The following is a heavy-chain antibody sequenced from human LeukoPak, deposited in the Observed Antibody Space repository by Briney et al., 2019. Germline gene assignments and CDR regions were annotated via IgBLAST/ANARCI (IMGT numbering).Heavy chain of an antibody. V-gene: IGHV3-66*02. CDR2: IYSGGSR. D-gene: IGHD3-22*01. J-gene: IGHJ4*02. CDR1: GFTVSYNY. CDR3: ASPGVGRKVGRPGSYDSYYFDY. Sequence: PGGSLRLSCAASGFTVSYNYTNWVRQAPGKGLEWVSVIYSGGSRDYADSVKGRFTISRDTSKNTLYLQMNSLRAEDTAVYYCASPGVGRKVGRPGSYDSYYFDYWGQGTLVTVSS.